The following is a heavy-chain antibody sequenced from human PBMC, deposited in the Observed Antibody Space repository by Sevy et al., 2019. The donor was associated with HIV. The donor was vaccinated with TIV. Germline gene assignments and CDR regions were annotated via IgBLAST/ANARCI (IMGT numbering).Heavy chain of an antibody. J-gene: IGHJ3*02. Sequence: GGSLRLSCAASGFTFSSYGMHWVRQAPGKGLEWVAVIWYDGSNKYYADSVKGRFTISRDNSKNTLYLQMNSLRAEDTAVYYCARGRLIVATPKGPDAFDIWGQGTMVTVSS. CDR1: GFTFSSYG. D-gene: IGHD5-12*01. CDR3: ARGRLIVATPKGPDAFDI. V-gene: IGHV3-33*01. CDR2: IWYDGSNK.